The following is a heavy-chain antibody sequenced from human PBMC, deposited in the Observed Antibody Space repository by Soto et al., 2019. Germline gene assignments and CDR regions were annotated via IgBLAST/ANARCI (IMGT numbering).Heavy chain of an antibody. J-gene: IGHJ4*02. CDR3: ARMGTYYYDSSGYYDS. CDR2: IYYSGST. Sequence: SETLSLTCTVSGGSISSSSFHWGWIRQPPGKGLEWIGSIYYSGSTNYNPSLKSRVTISVDTSKNQFSLKLSSVTAADTAVYYCARMGTYYYDSSGYYDSWGQGTLVTVSS. D-gene: IGHD3-22*01. V-gene: IGHV4-39*07. CDR1: GGSISSSSFH.